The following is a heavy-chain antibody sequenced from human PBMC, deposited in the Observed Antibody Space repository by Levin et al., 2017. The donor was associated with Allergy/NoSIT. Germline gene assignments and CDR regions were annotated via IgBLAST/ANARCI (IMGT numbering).Heavy chain of an antibody. D-gene: IGHD3-10*01. J-gene: IGHJ2*01. Sequence: SETLSLTCAVSGGSIYTNDWWNWVRQSPGKGLEWLGEVHHGGNVNYNPSLKRRVLISLDKSKNQFSLILTSLTAADTAVYYCARDHETSGSWHFDLWGRGTLVIVSS. V-gene: IGHV4-4*02. CDR1: GGSIYTNDW. CDR2: VHHGGNV. CDR3: ARDHETSGSWHFDL.